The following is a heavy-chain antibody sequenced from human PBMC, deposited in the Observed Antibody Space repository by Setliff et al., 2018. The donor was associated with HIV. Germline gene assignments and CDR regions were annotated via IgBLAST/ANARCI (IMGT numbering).Heavy chain of an antibody. Sequence: LTCTVSGDSISSGGYYWSWIRQSPGKGLEWIGEIYHTGSTNQNPSLKSRVTILIDKSKNQFSLTLTSVTAADTAVYYCARLVRGWYFDLWGRGTLVTVSS. CDR3: ARLVRGWYFDL. V-gene: IGHV4-30-2*06. CDR2: IYHTGST. J-gene: IGHJ2*01. CDR1: GDSISSGGYY. D-gene: IGHD3-22*01.